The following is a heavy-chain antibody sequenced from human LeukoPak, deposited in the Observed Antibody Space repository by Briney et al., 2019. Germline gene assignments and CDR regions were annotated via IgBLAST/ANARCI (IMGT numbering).Heavy chain of an antibody. V-gene: IGHV1-69*04. J-gene: IGHJ4*02. CDR3: ARGRDGHPGWFDY. CDR1: GGTFSSYA. Sequence: SVKVSCKASGGTFSSYAISWVRQAPGQGLEWMGRIIPILGIANYAQKFQGRVTITADKSTSTAYMELSSLRSEDTAVYYCARGRDGHPGWFDYWGQGTLVTVSS. D-gene: IGHD5-24*01. CDR2: IIPILGIA.